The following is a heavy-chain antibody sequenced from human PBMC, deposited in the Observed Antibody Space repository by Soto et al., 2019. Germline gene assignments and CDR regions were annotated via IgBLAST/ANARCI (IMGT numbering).Heavy chain of an antibody. J-gene: IGHJ6*02. V-gene: IGHV1-46*01. CDR1: GYTFTSYY. D-gene: IGHD7-27*01. CDR2: INPSGGST. Sequence: ASVKVSCKASGYTFTSYYMHWVRQAPGQGLEWMGIINPSGGSTSYAQKFRGRVTMTRDTSTSTVYMELSSLRSEDTAVYYCARDSLFSPNYYYYYGMDVWGQGTTVTVSS. CDR3: ARDSLFSPNYYYYYGMDV.